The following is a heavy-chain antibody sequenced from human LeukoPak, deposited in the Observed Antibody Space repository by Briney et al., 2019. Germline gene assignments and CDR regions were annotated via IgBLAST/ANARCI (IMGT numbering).Heavy chain of an antibody. V-gene: IGHV3-7*03. D-gene: IGHD3-16*01. J-gene: IGHJ6*02. CDR2: INHNGNVN. CDR1: GFTFSSYW. CDR3: ARGGGLDV. Sequence: GGSLRLSCAASGFTFSSYWMNWARQAPGKGLDWVASINHNGNVNYYVDSVKGRFTISRDNAKNSLYLQMSNLRAEDTAVYFCARGGGLDVWGQGATVTVSS.